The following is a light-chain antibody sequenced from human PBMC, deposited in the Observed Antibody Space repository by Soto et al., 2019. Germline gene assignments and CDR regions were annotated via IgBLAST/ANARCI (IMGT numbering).Light chain of an antibody. J-gene: IGKJ4*01. CDR1: QTVRNNY. CDR3: QQFSSYPHT. Sequence: EFVLTQSPGTLSLSPGERATLSCRASQTVRNNYLAWYQQKPGQAPRLLIYDASSRATGIPDRFSGGGSGTDFTLTISRQEPEDWAVYDCQQFSSYPHTVGGGTKVETK. V-gene: IGKV3-20*01. CDR2: DAS.